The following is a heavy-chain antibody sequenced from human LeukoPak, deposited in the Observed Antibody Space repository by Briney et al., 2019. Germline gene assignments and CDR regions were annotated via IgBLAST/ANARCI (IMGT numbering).Heavy chain of an antibody. V-gene: IGHV3-21*01. CDR3: ARDYVTMAPDY. Sequence: GGSLRHSCAASGFTFNTYGMNWVRQAPGKGLEWLSYIGPGPSHTYYADSVRGRFVISRDDAKSSLYLQMSSLRAEDTAVYYCARDYVTMAPDYGGLGTLVTVSS. CDR1: GFTFNTYG. J-gene: IGHJ4*02. D-gene: IGHD3-10*02. CDR2: IGPGPSHT.